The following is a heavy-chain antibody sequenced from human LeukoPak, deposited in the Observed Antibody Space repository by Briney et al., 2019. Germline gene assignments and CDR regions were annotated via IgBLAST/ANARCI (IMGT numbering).Heavy chain of an antibody. D-gene: IGHD5-12*01. CDR3: ARDYIVETGVVAFDI. CDR1: GGSISTYY. V-gene: IGHV4-4*07. CDR2: IYNSGNT. J-gene: IGHJ3*02. Sequence: SETLSFTCTVSGGSISTYYWNWIRQPAGKGLEWIGHIYNSGNTNYNPSLKGRGTISVDRSRNMFSLKLSSVTAADTAVYYCARDYIVETGVVAFDIWGQGTMVTVSS.